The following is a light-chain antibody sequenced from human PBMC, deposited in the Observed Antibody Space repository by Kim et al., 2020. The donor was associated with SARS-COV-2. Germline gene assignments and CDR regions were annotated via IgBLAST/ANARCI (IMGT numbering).Light chain of an antibody. Sequence: RATINCKSAQSVLFSSNNKSSLAWYQQKPGQSPKLLMYWASSRESGVPDRFSGSGSATDFTLTISSLQAEDVAVYYCQQYYRTPPTFGQGTKLEI. CDR1: QSVLFSSNNKSS. CDR2: WAS. J-gene: IGKJ2*01. V-gene: IGKV4-1*01. CDR3: QQYYRTPPT.